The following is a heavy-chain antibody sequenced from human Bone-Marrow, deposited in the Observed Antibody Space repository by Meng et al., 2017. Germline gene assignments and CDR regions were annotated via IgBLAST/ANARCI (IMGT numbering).Heavy chain of an antibody. Sequence: QVQLQQFGPGLVKPSQTLSPTCAVSGDSVSSNSATWNWIRQSPSRGLEWLGRTYYRSRWYSDYAVSVQSRITINPDTSKNQFSLQLNSLTPEDSAVYYCARDGTSWYFFDYWGQGTLVTVSS. CDR3: ARDGTSWYFFDY. V-gene: IGHV6-1*01. CDR2: TYYRSRWYS. J-gene: IGHJ4*02. CDR1: GDSVSSNSAT. D-gene: IGHD1-1*01.